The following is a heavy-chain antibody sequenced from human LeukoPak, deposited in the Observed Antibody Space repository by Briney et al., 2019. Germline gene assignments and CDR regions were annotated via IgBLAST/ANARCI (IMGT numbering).Heavy chain of an antibody. D-gene: IGHD6-13*01. Sequence: PSETLSLTCTVSGGSLSSGDYYWSWIRQPPGKGLEWIGFIYYSGSTYYNPSLKSRVAISVDTSKNQFSLKLNSMTAADTAVYYCARGVAAAGTGGFDYWGQGTLVTVSS. CDR3: ARGVAAAGTGGFDY. V-gene: IGHV4-30-4*01. CDR2: IYYSGST. CDR1: GGSLSSGDYY. J-gene: IGHJ4*02.